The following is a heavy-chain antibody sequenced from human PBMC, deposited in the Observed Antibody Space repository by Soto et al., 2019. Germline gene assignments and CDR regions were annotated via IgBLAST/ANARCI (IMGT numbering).Heavy chain of an antibody. CDR2: INPNSGGT. CDR3: ARDGSGWYGEVDY. D-gene: IGHD6-19*01. Sequence: VKVSCKASGYTFTGYYMHWVRQAPGQGLEWMGWINPNSGGTNYAQKFQGWVTMTRDTSISTAYMELSRLGSDDTAVYYCARDGSGWYGEVDYWGQGTLVTVSS. CDR1: GYTFTGYY. J-gene: IGHJ4*02. V-gene: IGHV1-2*04.